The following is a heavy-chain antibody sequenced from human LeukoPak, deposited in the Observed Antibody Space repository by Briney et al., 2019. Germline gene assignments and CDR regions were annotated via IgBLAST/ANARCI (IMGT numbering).Heavy chain of an antibody. D-gene: IGHD2-8*01. J-gene: IGHJ4*02. CDR1: GFTFSDYY. Sequence: GGSLRLSCAASGFTFSDYYMSWIRQAPGKGLEWVSYISSSGSTIYYADSVKGRFTISRDNAKNTLFLQMSSLRAGDTALYYCAKELYGDPSGYWGQGTRVTVSS. V-gene: IGHV3-11*01. CDR3: AKELYGDPSGY. CDR2: ISSSGSTI.